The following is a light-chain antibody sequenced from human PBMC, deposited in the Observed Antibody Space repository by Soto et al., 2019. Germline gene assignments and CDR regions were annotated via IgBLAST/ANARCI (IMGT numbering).Light chain of an antibody. V-gene: IGKV1-33*01. J-gene: IGKJ2*01. CDR1: QDSSNF. Sequence: DSQLTQSPSFLSASVGDSVTITCQARQDSSNFLNWYHQRPGKAPKLLISDASSLQGGVPSRYRGSGAGTKFVLTITSLQPEDIGSYYCQQYEDVPTFGQGTKVGVK. CDR3: QQYEDVPT. CDR2: DAS.